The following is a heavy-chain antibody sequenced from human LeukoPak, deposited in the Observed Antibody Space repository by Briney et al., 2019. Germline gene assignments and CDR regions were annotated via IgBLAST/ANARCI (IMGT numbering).Heavy chain of an antibody. CDR3: ARGTSLTTVTSYIDAFDI. D-gene: IGHD4-17*01. V-gene: IGHV3-21*01. CDR1: GFTFSSYS. CDR2: ISSSSSYI. Sequence: GGSLRLSCAASGFTFSSYSMNWVRQAPGKGLEWVSSISSSSSYIYYADSVKGRFTISRDNAKNSLYLQMNSLRAEDTAVYYCARGTSLTTVTSYIDAFDIWGQGTMVTVSS. J-gene: IGHJ3*02.